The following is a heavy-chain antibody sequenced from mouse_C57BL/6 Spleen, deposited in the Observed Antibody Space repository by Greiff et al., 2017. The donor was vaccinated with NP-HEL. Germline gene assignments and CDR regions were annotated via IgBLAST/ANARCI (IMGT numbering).Heavy chain of an antibody. D-gene: IGHD1-1*01. Sequence: VKLMESGPGLVQPSQSLSITCTVSGFSLTSYGVHWVRQSPGKGLEWLGVIWRGGSTDYNAAFMSRLSITKDNSKSQVFFKMNSLQADDTAIYYCAKNRGVVDWYFDVWGTGTTVTVSS. CDR1: GFSLTSYG. CDR2: IWRGGST. V-gene: IGHV2-5*01. CDR3: AKNRGVVDWYFDV. J-gene: IGHJ1*03.